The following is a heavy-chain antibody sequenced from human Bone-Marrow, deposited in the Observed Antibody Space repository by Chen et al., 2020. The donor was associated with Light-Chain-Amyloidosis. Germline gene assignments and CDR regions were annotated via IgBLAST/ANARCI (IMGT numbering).Heavy chain of an antibody. J-gene: IGHJ4*02. V-gene: IGHV3-7*01. Sequence: EVQLVESGGGLVQPGGSLRLSCAASGFTFSSYWMSWVRQAPGKGLEWVANIKQDGSEKYYVDSVKGRFTISRDNAKNSLYLQMNSLRAEDTAVYYCARAYCSGDSCPNSLGYWGQGTLVTVSS. CDR2: IKQDGSEK. D-gene: IGHD2-15*01. CDR1: GFTFSSYW. CDR3: ARAYCSGDSCPNSLGY.